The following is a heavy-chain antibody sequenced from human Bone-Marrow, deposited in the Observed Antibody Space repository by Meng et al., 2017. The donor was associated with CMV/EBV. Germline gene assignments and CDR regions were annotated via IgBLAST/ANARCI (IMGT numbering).Heavy chain of an antibody. CDR2: IYPPDSDT. CDR1: GYTFTNYW. D-gene: IGHD1-7*01. Sequence: LRISCKTSGYTFTNYWIGWVRQMPGKGLEWMGIIYPPDSDTRYSPSFQGQVTISADKSISTAFLQWSSLKASDTAMYYCARHLELPDFWGQGTLVTVSS. CDR3: ARHLELPDF. J-gene: IGHJ4*02. V-gene: IGHV5-51*01.